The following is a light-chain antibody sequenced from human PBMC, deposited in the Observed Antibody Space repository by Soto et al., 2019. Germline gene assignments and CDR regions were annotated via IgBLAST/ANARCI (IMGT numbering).Light chain of an antibody. CDR3: QQYGRSLIT. J-gene: IGKJ5*01. CDR2: GAF. CDR1: QTVSASY. Sequence: EIVLTQSPGTLSLSPGERVTLSCRASQTVSASYLAWYQLKPGQAPRLLIYGAFSRATGIPDRFSGSGSGTDFTLTISRLEPDDFAEYYCQQYGRSLITFGQGTRLEIK. V-gene: IGKV3-20*01.